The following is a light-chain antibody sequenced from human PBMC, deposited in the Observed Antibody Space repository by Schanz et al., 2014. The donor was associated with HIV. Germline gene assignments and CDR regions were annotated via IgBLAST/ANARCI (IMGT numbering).Light chain of an antibody. CDR2: DVS. CDR3: CSYTTTSTYV. V-gene: IGLV2-14*03. CDR1: SSDIG. J-gene: IGLJ1*01. Sequence: QSALTQPPSASGSPGQSVAISCTGASSDIGVSWYQQHPGKAPKLMIYDVSNRPSGVSSRFSGSKSGNTASLTISGLQAEDEADYYCCSYTTTSTYVFGAGTKLTVL.